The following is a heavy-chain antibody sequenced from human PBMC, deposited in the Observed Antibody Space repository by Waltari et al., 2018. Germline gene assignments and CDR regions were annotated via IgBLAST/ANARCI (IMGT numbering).Heavy chain of an antibody. CDR2: IYHSGST. Sequence: QVQLQESGPGLVKPSETLSLTCTVSGYSISSGYYWGWIRQPPGKGLEWIGSIYHSGSTYYNPSLKSRVTISVDTSKNQFSLKLSSVTAADTAVYYCARIPSTRRYYYYYMDVWGKGTTVTVSS. J-gene: IGHJ6*03. CDR1: GYSISSGYY. D-gene: IGHD5-12*01. CDR3: ARIPSTRRYYYYYMDV. V-gene: IGHV4-38-2*02.